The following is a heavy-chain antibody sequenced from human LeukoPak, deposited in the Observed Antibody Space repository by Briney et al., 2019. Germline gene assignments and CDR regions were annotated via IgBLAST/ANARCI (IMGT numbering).Heavy chain of an antibody. Sequence: PGGSLRLSCAASGFTFSDYWMTWVRQAPGKGLEWVANIKQDGSEKYYVDSVKGRFTISRDNAKNSLYLQMNSLRAEDTAVYYCARVTFSGGGLYWGQGTLVTVSS. D-gene: IGHD2-15*01. CDR1: GFTFSDYW. V-gene: IGHV3-7*01. CDR3: ARVTFSGGGLY. CDR2: IKQDGSEK. J-gene: IGHJ4*02.